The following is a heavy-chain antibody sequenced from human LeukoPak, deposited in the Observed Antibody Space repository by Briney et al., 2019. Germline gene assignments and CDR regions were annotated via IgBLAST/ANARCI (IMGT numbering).Heavy chain of an antibody. CDR1: GYTLTELS. D-gene: IGHD3-16*02. CDR2: FDPEDGET. CDR3: ARGGRGFGGVIVLYWYFDL. V-gene: IGHV1-24*01. J-gene: IGHJ2*01. Sequence: ASVKVSCKVSGYTLTELSMHWVRQAPGKGLEWMGGFDPEDGETIYARKFQGRVTMTEDTSTDTAYMELSSLRSEDTAVYYCARGGRGFGGVIVLYWYFDLWGRGTLVTVSS.